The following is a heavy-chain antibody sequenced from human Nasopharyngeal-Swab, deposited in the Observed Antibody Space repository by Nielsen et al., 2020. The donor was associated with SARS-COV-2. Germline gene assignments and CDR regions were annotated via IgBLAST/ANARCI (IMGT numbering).Heavy chain of an antibody. J-gene: IGHJ4*02. CDR3: AGEVVGGLVDS. Sequence: SETLSLTCTVLGGPTSSYYWRWIRQSPGKGLEWIGYFYYSGITNYNPSLKSRVTILLDTSKNQFSLKLNTVTAADTAVYYCAGEVVGGLVDSWGQGTLVTVSS. D-gene: IGHD1-26*01. CDR1: GGPTSSYY. V-gene: IGHV4-59*12. CDR2: FYYSGIT.